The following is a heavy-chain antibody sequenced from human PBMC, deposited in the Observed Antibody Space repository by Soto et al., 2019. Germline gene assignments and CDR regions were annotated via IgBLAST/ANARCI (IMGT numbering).Heavy chain of an antibody. J-gene: IGHJ4*02. CDR3: ATIWFGESNFDY. Sequence: PGGSLRLSCAASGFTFDDYGMSWVRQAPGKGLEWVSGINWNGGSTGYADSVKGRFTISRDNAKNSLYLQMNSLRAEDTALYYCATIWFGESNFDYWGQGTLVTVSS. D-gene: IGHD3-10*01. CDR1: GFTFDDYG. V-gene: IGHV3-20*04. CDR2: INWNGGST.